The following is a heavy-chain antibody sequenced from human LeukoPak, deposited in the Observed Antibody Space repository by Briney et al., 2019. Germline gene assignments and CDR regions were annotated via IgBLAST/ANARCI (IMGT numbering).Heavy chain of an antibody. CDR2: INHSGST. CDR1: GGSFSGYY. D-gene: IGHD1-26*01. CDR3: ARSSIRGSYWNRYYFDY. V-gene: IGHV4-34*01. J-gene: IGHJ4*02. Sequence: SETLSLTCAVYGGSFSGYYWSWLRQPPGKGLEWIGEINHSGSTNHNPSLKSRVTISVDTSKNQFSLKLSSVTAADTAVYYCARSSIRGSYWNRYYFDYWGQGTLVTVSS.